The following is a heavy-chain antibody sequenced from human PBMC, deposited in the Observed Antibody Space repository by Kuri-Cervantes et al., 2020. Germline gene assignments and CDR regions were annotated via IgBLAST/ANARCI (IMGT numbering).Heavy chain of an antibody. V-gene: IGHV3-30*18. D-gene: IGHD5-18*01. J-gene: IGHJ4*02. CDR2: ISYDGSNK. CDR1: GFSFSDYN. Sequence: GESLKISCAASGFSFSDYNMNWVRQAPGRGLEWVAVISYDGSNKYYADSVKGRFTISRDNSKNTLYLQMNSLRAEDTAVYYCAKVSEQLPPDYWGQGTLVTVSS. CDR3: AKVSEQLPPDY.